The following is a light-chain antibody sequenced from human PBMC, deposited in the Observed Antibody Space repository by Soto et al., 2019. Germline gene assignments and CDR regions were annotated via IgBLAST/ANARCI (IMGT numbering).Light chain of an antibody. Sequence: DIQMTQSPSTLSASVGDRVTITCRASHSVSSWLAWYQQKPGKAPKLLIYDASSLESGVPSRFSGSGSGTEFTLTISSLQPDDFATYYCQPYNSYSWTFGQGTTVEIK. CDR2: DAS. CDR3: QPYNSYSWT. J-gene: IGKJ1*01. CDR1: HSVSSW. V-gene: IGKV1-5*01.